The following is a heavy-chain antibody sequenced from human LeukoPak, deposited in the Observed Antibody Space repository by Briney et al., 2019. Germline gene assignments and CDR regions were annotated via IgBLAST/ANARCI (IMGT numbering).Heavy chain of an antibody. CDR3: ARDGPTYYDYVWGSYRPKYYFDY. V-gene: IGHV3-30*04. J-gene: IGHJ4*02. D-gene: IGHD3-16*02. CDR1: GFTFSSYA. Sequence: PGRSLRLSCAASGFTFSSYAMHWVRQAPGKGLEWVAVISYDGSNKYYADSVKGRFTISRDNSKNTLYLQMNSLRAEDTAVYYCARDGPTYYDYVWGSYRPKYYFDYWGQGTLVTVSS. CDR2: ISYDGSNK.